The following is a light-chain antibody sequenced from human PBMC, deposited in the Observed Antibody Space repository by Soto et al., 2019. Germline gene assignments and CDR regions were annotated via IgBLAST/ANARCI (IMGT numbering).Light chain of an antibody. CDR1: QSVSSRS. Sequence: IGLTQSPGTLSLYPGARATLSCRAGQSVSSRSLAWYQQKPGQAPRLLIYGASNRATGIPDRFSGSGSGTEFILTISSLQSEDFAVYYCQQYSKWPLTFGGGTKVDIK. CDR2: GAS. J-gene: IGKJ4*01. CDR3: QQYSKWPLT. V-gene: IGKV3D-15*01.